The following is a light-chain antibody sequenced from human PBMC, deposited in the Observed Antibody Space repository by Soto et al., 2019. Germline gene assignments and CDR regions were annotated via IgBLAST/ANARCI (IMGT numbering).Light chain of an antibody. CDR2: GAS. V-gene: IGKV3-15*01. CDR3: KQYNNWWT. J-gene: IGKJ1*01. CDR1: QSVSSS. Sequence: EFVLTQSPGTLSLSPGESATLSCRASQSVSSSLAWYQQKPGQAPRLLIYGASTRATGIPARFSGSGSGTEFTLTIRSLQSEDFAVYYCKQYNNWWTCGQGTKVDIK.